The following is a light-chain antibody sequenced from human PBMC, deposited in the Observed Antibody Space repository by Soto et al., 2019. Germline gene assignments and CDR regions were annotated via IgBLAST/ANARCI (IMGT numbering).Light chain of an antibody. CDR2: GAS. J-gene: IGKJ1*01. CDR1: QSVSSNY. V-gene: IGKV3-20*01. Sequence: EIVLTQSPGTLSLSPGERATLSCRASQSVSSNYLAWYQQKRGQAPRLLIYGASSRATCIPTRFSGSGSGTDFALTISRLEPEDFAVYFCQQYDTSPRTFGQGTKVDI. CDR3: QQYDTSPRT.